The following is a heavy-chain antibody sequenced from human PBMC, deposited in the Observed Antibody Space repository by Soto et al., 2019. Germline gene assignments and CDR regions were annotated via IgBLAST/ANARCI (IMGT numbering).Heavy chain of an antibody. CDR2: INHSGST. CDR1: GGSFSGYY. D-gene: IGHD6-19*01. J-gene: IGHJ5*02. V-gene: IGHV4-34*01. Sequence: PSETLSLTCAVYGGSFSGYYWSWIRQPPGKGLEWIGEINHSGSTNYNPSLKSRVTISVDTSKNQFSLKLSSVTAADTAVYYCASGGVKLAVAGSGWFDPWGQGTLVTVSS. CDR3: ASGGVKLAVAGSGWFDP.